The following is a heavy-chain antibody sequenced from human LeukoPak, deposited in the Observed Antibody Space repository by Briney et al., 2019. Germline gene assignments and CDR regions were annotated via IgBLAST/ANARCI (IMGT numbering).Heavy chain of an antibody. CDR2: IRDDGRAE. CDR1: GFSFNNYW. J-gene: IGHJ4*02. CDR3: ARIQLYHGDFDS. V-gene: IGHV3-7*01. D-gene: IGHD1-1*01. Sequence: GGSLRLSCAVSGFSFNNYWMTWVRQAPGKGLEWVASIRDDGRAEYYVDSVKGRFSISRDDAKNSLSLQMNSLRVEDTATYYCARIQLYHGDFDSWGQGTLVSVSS.